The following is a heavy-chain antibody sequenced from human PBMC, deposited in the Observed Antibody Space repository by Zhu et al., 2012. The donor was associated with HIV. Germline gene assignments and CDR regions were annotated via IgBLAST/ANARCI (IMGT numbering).Heavy chain of an antibody. CDR1: GDSISNVPLL. V-gene: IGHV4-39*01. CDR2: FIIVGIP. D-gene: IGHD3-10*02. J-gene: IGHJ5*01. CDR3: VRTGQLLWSGSYHLXVAGSDS. Sequence: QLQLQESGRGLLKPSETLSLTCTVSGDSISNVPLLLGLDPPGPREAWSGLGIFIIVGIPYYNASLKSRVTLSIDTSRNQMSLKMNSVTAADTAAYYCVRTGQLLWSGSYHLXVAGSDSVGRGTRVIVSS.